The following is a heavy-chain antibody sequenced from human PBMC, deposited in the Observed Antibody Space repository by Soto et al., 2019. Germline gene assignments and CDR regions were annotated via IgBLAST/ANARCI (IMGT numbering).Heavy chain of an antibody. CDR2: IYYSGST. Sequence: SETLSLTCTVSGGSISSGGYYWSWIRQHPGKGLEWIGYIYYSGSTYYNPSLKSRVTISVDTSKNQFSLKLSSVTAADTAVYYCARVAVVAATFDYWGQGTLVTVSS. D-gene: IGHD2-15*01. CDR1: GGSISSGGYY. V-gene: IGHV4-31*03. J-gene: IGHJ4*02. CDR3: ARVAVVAATFDY.